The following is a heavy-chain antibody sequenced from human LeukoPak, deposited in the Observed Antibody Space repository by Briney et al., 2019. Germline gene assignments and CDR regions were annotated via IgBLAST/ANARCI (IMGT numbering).Heavy chain of an antibody. J-gene: IGHJ4*02. CDR3: ARSYCSSTSCSEYGIDY. CDR1: GGTFSSYA. V-gene: IGHV1-69*04. CDR2: IIPILGIV. Sequence: ASVKVSCKASGGTFSSYAISWVRQAPGQGLEWMGRIIPILGIVNYAQKFQGRVTITADKSTSTAYMELSSLRSEDTAVYYCARSYCSSTSCSEYGIDYWGQGTLVTASS. D-gene: IGHD2-2*01.